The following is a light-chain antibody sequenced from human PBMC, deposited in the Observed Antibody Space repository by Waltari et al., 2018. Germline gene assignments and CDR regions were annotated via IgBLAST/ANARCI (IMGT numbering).Light chain of an antibody. Sequence: AIKLTQSPSSLSASVGDTVTITCRAGQGIDGALAVYQHKPGKTPHLLIHDASTLEPGVPIRFSGSGSGTDFALTIRSLQPEDFGTYYCQHYYNSPLAFGGGTRVE. CDR1: QGIDGA. J-gene: IGKJ4*01. V-gene: IGKV1D-13*01. CDR2: DAS. CDR3: QHYYNSPLA.